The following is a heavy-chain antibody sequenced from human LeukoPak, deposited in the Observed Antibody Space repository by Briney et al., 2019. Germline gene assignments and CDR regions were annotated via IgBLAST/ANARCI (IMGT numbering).Heavy chain of an antibody. V-gene: IGHV4-38-2*02. CDR1: GYSISSGYY. J-gene: IGHJ5*02. Sequence: NTSETLSLTCTVSGYSISSGYYWGWIRQPPGKGLEWLGCVYHSGSTYYTPSLKSRVTISIDTSKNHFSLKLTSVTAADTAVYYCARDGVRGVMTNWFDPWGQGTLVTVSS. CDR3: ARDGVRGVMTNWFDP. D-gene: IGHD3-10*01. CDR2: VYHSGST.